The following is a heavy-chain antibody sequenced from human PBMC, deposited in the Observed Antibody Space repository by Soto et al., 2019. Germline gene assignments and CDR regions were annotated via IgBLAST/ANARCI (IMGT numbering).Heavy chain of an antibody. CDR3: ARHSKYCSSSNCYSIFDF. D-gene: IGHD2-2*01. Sequence: PSETLSLTCTVSSGSISNSGYYWDWIRQPPGKGLEWIGSIHYSGSTYYNTSLKSRVTISEDTSKNQFSLKLSSVTAADTAVYYFARHSKYCSSSNCYSIFDFWGQGTLVTVSS. CDR1: SGSISNSGYY. J-gene: IGHJ4*02. V-gene: IGHV4-39*01. CDR2: IHYSGST.